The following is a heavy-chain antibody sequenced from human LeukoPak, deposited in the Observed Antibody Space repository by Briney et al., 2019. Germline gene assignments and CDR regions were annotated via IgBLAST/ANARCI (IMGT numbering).Heavy chain of an antibody. CDR2: INAGNGNT. J-gene: IGHJ6*02. CDR3: ARFLGGSYGMDV. D-gene: IGHD1-26*01. CDR1: GYTFTSYS. Sequence: ASVKVSCTASGYTFTSYSMHWVRQAPGQRLEWMGWINAGNGNTKFSQKFQGRVTITRDTSASTAYMELSSLRSEDTAVYYCARFLGGSYGMDVWGQGTTVTVSS. V-gene: IGHV1-3*01.